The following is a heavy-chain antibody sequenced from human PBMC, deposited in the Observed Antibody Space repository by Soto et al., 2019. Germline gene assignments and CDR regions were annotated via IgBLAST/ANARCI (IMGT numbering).Heavy chain of an antibody. CDR1: GGTFSSYA. V-gene: IGHV1-69*01. CDR3: ARDVAIGYCGGGRCGSEGSFA. D-gene: IGHD2-15*01. CDR2: IIPIFGTA. Sequence: QVQLVQSGAEVKKPGSSVKVSCKASGGTFSSYAISWVRQAPGQGLEWMGGIIPIFGTANYAQKFQGRVTITAVESTSTAYVEVSSLRSEDTAVYYCARDVAIGYCGGGRCGSEGSFAWGQGTLVTVSS. J-gene: IGHJ5*02.